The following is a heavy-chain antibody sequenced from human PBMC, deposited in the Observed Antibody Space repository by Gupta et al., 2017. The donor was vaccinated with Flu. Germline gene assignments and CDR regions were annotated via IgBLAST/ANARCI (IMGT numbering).Heavy chain of an antibody. CDR2: INHSGST. CDR3: ARATGDGVDY. V-gene: IGHV4-34*01. Sequence: QVQLQQWGAGLLKPSETLSLTCAVYGGSFSGYYWSWIRQPPGKGLEWIGEINHSGSTNYNPSLKSRVTISVDTSKNQFSLKLSSVTAADTAVYYCARATGDGVDYWGQGTLVTVSS. D-gene: IGHD3-16*01. CDR1: GGSFSGYY. J-gene: IGHJ4*02.